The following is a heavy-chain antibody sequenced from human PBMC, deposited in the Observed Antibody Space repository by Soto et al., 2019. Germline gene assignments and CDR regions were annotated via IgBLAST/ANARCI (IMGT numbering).Heavy chain of an antibody. CDR2: INPDSGST. Sequence: QVQLVQSGADVKKPGASVKVSCKASGYTFTDYYMHWLRQAPGQGLEWMGWINPDSGSTSTPQKFQGRVTMTRDTSISTAYMELSGLRSDDTAVYYCARDEGLGTYASSWYLYSWGQGTLVTVSS. D-gene: IGHD6-13*01. V-gene: IGHV1-2*02. CDR1: GYTFTDYY. J-gene: IGHJ5*02. CDR3: ARDEGLGTYASSWYLYS.